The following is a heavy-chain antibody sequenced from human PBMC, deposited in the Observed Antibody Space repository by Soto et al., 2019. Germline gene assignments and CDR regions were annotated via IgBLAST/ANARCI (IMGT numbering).Heavy chain of an antibody. J-gene: IGHJ1*01. V-gene: IGHV4-34*01. CDR3: ARGGIAARLQH. D-gene: IGHD6-6*01. CDR2: INHSGST. Sequence: SETLSLTCAVYGGSFSGYYWSWIRQPPGRGLEWIGEINHSGSTYYNPSLTSRVTISVDTSTNHFSLKLTSVTAADAAVYYCARGGIAARLQHWGQGTLVTVSS. CDR1: GGSFSGYY.